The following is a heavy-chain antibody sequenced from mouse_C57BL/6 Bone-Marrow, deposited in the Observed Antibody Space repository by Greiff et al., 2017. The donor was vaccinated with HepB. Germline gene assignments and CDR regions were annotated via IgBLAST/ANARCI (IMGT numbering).Heavy chain of an antibody. Sequence: QVQLQQSGAELVRPGASVTLSCKASGYTFTDYEMHWVKQTPVHGLEWIGAIDPETGGTAYNQKFKVKAILTADKSSSTAYMELRSLTSEDSAVYYCTDLYDGYYYYAMDYWGQGTSVTVSS. D-gene: IGHD2-3*01. CDR3: TDLYDGYYYYAMDY. J-gene: IGHJ4*01. CDR1: GYTFTDYE. CDR2: IDPETGGT. V-gene: IGHV1-15*01.